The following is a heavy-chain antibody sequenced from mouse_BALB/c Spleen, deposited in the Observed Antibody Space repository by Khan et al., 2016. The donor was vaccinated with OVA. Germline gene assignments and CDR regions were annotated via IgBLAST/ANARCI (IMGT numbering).Heavy chain of an antibody. Sequence: EVKLLESGPDLVKPGASVKISCKASGYSFTGYYIHWEKQSHGKSLEWIGRVNPNNGGTSYNQKFKGKAILTVDKSSNTAYMELRSLTSEDSAVYSCAIYHGYFDVWGAGTTVTVSS. V-gene: IGHV1-26*01. D-gene: IGHD1-1*01. CDR1: GYSFTGYY. CDR2: VNPNNGGT. CDR3: AIYHGYFDV. J-gene: IGHJ1*01.